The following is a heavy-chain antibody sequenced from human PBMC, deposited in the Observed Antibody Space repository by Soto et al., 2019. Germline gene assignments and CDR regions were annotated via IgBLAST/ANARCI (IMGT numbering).Heavy chain of an antibody. J-gene: IGHJ4*02. CDR3: AKNYFFDW. CDR2: ISTSGGGT. Sequence: PGGSLRLSCAASGFSFITYAMSWVRQAPGKGLEWVSSISTSGGGTYYAGSVKGRFTISRDNSKNMLDLQMDGLRAEDTAIYYCAKNYFFDWWGQGTPVTVSS. CDR1: GFSFITYA. V-gene: IGHV3-23*01.